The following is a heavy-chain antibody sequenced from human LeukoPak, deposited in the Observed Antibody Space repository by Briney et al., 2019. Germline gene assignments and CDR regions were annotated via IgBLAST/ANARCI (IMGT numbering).Heavy chain of an antibody. CDR2: IYPGDSDT. CDR3: ASSPLLSSAAAESPGAFDI. CDR1: GYSFTSYW. V-gene: IGHV5-51*01. D-gene: IGHD6-13*01. Sequence: GESLKISCKGSGYSFTSYWIGWVRQMPGKGLEWMGIIYPGDSDTRCSPSFQGQVTISADKSISTAYLQWSSLKASDTAMYYCASSPLLSSAAAESPGAFDIWSQGTMVTVSS. J-gene: IGHJ3*02.